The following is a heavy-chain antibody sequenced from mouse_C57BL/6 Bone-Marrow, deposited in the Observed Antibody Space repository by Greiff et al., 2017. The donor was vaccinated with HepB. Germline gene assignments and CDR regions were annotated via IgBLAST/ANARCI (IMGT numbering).Heavy chain of an antibody. J-gene: IGHJ4*01. V-gene: IGHV5-16*01. CDR1: GFTFSDYY. CDR3: ARGLRRGAMDY. D-gene: IGHD2-4*01. Sequence: EVKLVESEGGLVQPGSSMKLSCTASGFTFSDYYMAWVRQVPEKGLEWVANINYDGSSTYYLDSLKSRFIISRDNAKNILYLQMSSLKSEDTATYYCARGLRRGAMDYWGQGTSVTVSS. CDR2: INYDGSST.